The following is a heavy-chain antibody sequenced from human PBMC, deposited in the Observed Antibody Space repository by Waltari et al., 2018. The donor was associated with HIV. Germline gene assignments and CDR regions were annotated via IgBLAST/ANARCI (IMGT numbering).Heavy chain of an antibody. CDR2: IRAFNGDT. J-gene: IGHJ2*01. Sequence: QVHLVQSGAEVKKPGASVKVSCKASGNNFTSYGIAWVRQAPGQGLEWMGWIRAFNGDTNYAPKLQGRVTMTTDTATTTAYMDLRSLTSDDTAVYYCAMTPTTVVTEGWYFDLWGRGTLVSVSS. D-gene: IGHD4-17*01. V-gene: IGHV1-18*01. CDR3: AMTPTTVVTEGWYFDL. CDR1: GNNFTSYG.